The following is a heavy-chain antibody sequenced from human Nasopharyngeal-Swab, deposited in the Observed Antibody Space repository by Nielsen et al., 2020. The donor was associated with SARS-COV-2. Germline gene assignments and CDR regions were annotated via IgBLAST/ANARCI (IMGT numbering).Heavy chain of an antibody. CDR1: GFTFSSYG. J-gene: IGHJ6*02. V-gene: IGHV3-33*01. D-gene: IGHD4-17*01. CDR2: IWYDGSNK. CDR3: ARDNLDYGDYNPEDYYYYYGMDV. Sequence: GGSLRLSCAASGFTFSSYGMHWVRQAPGKGLEWVAVIWYDGSNKYYADSVKGRFTISRDNSKNTLYLQMNSLRAEDTAVYYCARDNLDYGDYNPEDYYYYYGMDVRGQGTTVTVSS.